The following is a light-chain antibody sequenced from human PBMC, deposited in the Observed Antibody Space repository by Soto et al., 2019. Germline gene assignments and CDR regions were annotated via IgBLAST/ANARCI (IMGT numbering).Light chain of an antibody. J-gene: IGKJ3*01. Sequence: IVLTQSPGTLSLSPGERATLSCRASQSVSSFLAWYQQKPGQAPRLLIYDASNRATGIPARFSGSGSGTDFTLTISSLEPEDFAVYYCQHRSSWPGAFGPGTKVDIK. V-gene: IGKV3-11*01. CDR1: QSVSSF. CDR3: QHRSSWPGA. CDR2: DAS.